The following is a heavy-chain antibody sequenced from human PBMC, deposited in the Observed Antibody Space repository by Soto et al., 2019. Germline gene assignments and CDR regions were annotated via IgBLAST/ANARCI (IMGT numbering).Heavy chain of an antibody. D-gene: IGHD3-22*01. CDR3: ARHVWLLLTNWLDP. CDR1: GGSISSSSYY. CDR2: IYYSGST. V-gene: IGHV4-39*01. J-gene: IGHJ5*02. Sequence: SETLSLTCTVSGGSISSSSYYWGWIRQPPGKGLEWIGSIYYSGSTYYNPSLKSRVTISVDTSKNQFSLKLSSVTAADTAVYYCARHVWLLLTNWLDPWGQGTLVTVSS.